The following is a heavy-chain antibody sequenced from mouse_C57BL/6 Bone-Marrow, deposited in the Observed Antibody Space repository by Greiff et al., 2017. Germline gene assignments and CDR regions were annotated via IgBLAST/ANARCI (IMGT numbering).Heavy chain of an antibody. CDR3: ARSGDYYGSSPWYVDV. Sequence: QVQLQQPGTELVKPGASVKLSCKASGYTFTSYWMHWVKQRPGQGLEWIGNINPSNGGTNYNEKFKSKATLTVDKSSSTAYMQLSSLTSEDSAVYYCARSGDYYGSSPWYVDVWGTGTTVTVSS. J-gene: IGHJ1*03. CDR2: INPSNGGT. D-gene: IGHD1-1*01. CDR1: GYTFTSYW. V-gene: IGHV1-53*01.